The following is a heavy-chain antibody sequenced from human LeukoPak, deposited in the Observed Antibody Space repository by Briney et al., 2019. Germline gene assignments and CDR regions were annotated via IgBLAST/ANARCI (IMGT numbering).Heavy chain of an antibody. D-gene: IGHD1-1*01. CDR2: IYTSGST. J-gene: IGHJ3*02. CDR1: GGSISSGSYY. CDR3: ASRQLGSIFLDI. Sequence: PSQTLSLTCTVSGGSISSGSYYWSWIRQPAGKGLEWIGRIYTSGSTNYNPSLKSRVTISVDTSKNQFSLRLSSVTAADTAVYYCASRQLGSIFLDIWGQGTMVTVSS. V-gene: IGHV4-61*02.